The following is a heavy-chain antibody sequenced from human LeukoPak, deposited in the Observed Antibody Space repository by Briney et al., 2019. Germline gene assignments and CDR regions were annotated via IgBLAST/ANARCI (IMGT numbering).Heavy chain of an antibody. V-gene: IGHV7-4-1*02. J-gene: IGHJ6*03. CDR3: ARDSYDYVWGSYRYGYYYYYYMAV. CDR2: INTNTGNP. Sequence: ASVKVSCKASGYTFTSYAMNWVRQAPGQGLEWMGWINTNTGNPTYAQGFTGRFVFSLDTSVSTAYLQISSLKAEDTAVYYCARDSYDYVWGSYRYGYYYYYYMAVWGKGTTVTVSS. D-gene: IGHD3-16*02. CDR1: GYTFTSYA.